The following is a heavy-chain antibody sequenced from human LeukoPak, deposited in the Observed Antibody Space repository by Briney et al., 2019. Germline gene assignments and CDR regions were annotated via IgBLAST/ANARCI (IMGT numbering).Heavy chain of an antibody. D-gene: IGHD3-22*01. V-gene: IGHV3-21*04. Sequence: GGSLRLSCAASGFTFSSYSMNWVRQAPGKGLEWVSSISGSSSYVYYADSVKGRFTISRDNAKNSLYLQMNSLRAEDTAVYYCAKGSEYYYDSSGYFHWGQGTLVTVSS. CDR3: AKGSEYYYDSSGYFH. J-gene: IGHJ4*02. CDR2: ISGSSSYV. CDR1: GFTFSSYS.